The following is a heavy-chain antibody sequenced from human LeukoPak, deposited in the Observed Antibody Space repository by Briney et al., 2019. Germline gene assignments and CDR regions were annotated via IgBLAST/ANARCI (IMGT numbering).Heavy chain of an antibody. V-gene: IGHV4-39*01. CDR1: GGSISSSSYY. CDR3: ARGEGVVNFDY. J-gene: IGHJ4*02. CDR2: IYYSGST. Sequence: SETLSLTCTVSGGSISSSSYYWGWIRQPPGKGLEWIGSIYYSGSTYYNPSLKSRVTISVDTSKNQFSLKLSSVTAADTAVYYCARGEGVVNFDYWGQGTLVTVSS. D-gene: IGHD3-16*01.